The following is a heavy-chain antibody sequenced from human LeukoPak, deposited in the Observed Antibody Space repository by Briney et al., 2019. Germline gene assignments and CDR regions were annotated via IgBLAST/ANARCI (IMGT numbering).Heavy chain of an antibody. J-gene: IGHJ4*02. CDR3: AKDRVCSGGPCYFDY. Sequence: PGGSLRLSCAASGFTVSINYMSWVRQAPGKGLEWVSAISGSGDNTFYADSVKGRFTISRDNSKNTLYLQMNSLRAEDTAVYYCAKDRVCSGGPCYFDYWGQGALVTVSS. CDR2: ISGSGDNT. V-gene: IGHV3-23*01. CDR1: GFTVSINY. D-gene: IGHD2-15*01.